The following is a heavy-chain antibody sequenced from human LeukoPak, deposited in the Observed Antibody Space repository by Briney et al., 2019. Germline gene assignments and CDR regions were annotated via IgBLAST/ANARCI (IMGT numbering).Heavy chain of an antibody. CDR2: IFHSGNT. J-gene: IGHJ6*03. CDR3: ARQGCSSSPYYYYYIDV. Sequence: PSETLSLTCAVSGYSISSGYYWGWFRQPPGKGLEWIGCIFHSGNTYYNPSLKSRVSISVDKSKNHFSLKLTSVTAADSAVYYCARQGCSSSPYYYYYIDVWGKGTTVTVSS. CDR1: GYSISSGYY. D-gene: IGHD6-13*01. V-gene: IGHV4-38-2*01.